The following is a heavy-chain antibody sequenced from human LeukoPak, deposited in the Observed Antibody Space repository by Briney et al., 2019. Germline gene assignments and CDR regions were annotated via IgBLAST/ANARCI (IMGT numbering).Heavy chain of an antibody. CDR2: TRNRANSYTT. Sequence: GGSLRLSCAASGFTLSDHYMDWVRQAPGKGLEWVGRTRNRANSYTTDYAASVKGRFTISRDDLKSSLYLQMNSLRDEDTAVYYCAKDPASGGFDSWGQGILVTVSS. V-gene: IGHV3-72*01. J-gene: IGHJ4*02. D-gene: IGHD2-15*01. CDR1: GFTLSDHY. CDR3: AKDPASGGFDS.